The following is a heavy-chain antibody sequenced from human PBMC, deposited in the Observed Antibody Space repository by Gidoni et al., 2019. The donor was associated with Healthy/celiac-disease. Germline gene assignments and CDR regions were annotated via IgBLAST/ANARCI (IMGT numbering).Heavy chain of an antibody. V-gene: IGHV3-23*01. D-gene: IGHD2-21*01. J-gene: IGHJ5*02. Sequence: EVQLLESGGGLVQPGGSLRLSCAASGFTFSSDDMSGVRQAPGKGLEWVSAISGSGGSTYYADSVKGRFTISRDNSKNTLYLQMNSLRAEDTAVYYCAKALEHTPFSRWFDPWGQGTLVTVSS. CDR3: AKALEHTPFSRWFDP. CDR2: ISGSGGST. CDR1: GFTFSSDD.